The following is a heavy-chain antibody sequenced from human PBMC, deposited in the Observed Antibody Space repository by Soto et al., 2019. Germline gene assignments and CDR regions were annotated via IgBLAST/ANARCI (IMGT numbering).Heavy chain of an antibody. V-gene: IGHV4-39*01. CDR3: ARSGGYSGYDHFFDP. CDR1: GDSISSGSYY. CDR2: IFYSGST. Sequence: SETLSLTCTVSGDSISSGSYYWDWIRQPPGKGLEWIGNIFYSGSTLYNPSLKGRVSIDVDTSSNQFSLRLTSVTAADTAVYFCARSGGYSGYDHFFDPWGHGTLVTV. D-gene: IGHD5-12*01. J-gene: IGHJ5*02.